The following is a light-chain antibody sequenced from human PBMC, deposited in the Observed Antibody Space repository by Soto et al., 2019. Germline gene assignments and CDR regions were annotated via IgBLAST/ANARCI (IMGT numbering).Light chain of an antibody. CDR2: KAS. Sequence: DIQMTQSPSTLSASVGDRVTITCRASQSISSWLAWYQQKPGKAPNLLIYKASSLESGVPSRFSSSGSGTEFILIISSLQPDDFASYYCQQYNSYPLTFGGGTKVEIK. CDR1: QSISSW. V-gene: IGKV1-5*03. J-gene: IGKJ4*01. CDR3: QQYNSYPLT.